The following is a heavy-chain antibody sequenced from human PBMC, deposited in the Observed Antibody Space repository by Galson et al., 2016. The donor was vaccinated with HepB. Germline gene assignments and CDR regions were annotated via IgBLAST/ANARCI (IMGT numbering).Heavy chain of an antibody. V-gene: IGHV3-30*09. CDR2: ISYNGNYT. Sequence: SLRLSCAASGFTFSSYAMHWVRQAPGKGLDWVAVISYNGNYTYYADSLKGRFAISRDNSKTTLSLQMNSLRPEDTAVYYCARDMANFDYWGQGTLVTVSS. CDR1: GFTFSSYA. J-gene: IGHJ4*02. CDR3: ARDMANFDY. D-gene: IGHD3-10*01.